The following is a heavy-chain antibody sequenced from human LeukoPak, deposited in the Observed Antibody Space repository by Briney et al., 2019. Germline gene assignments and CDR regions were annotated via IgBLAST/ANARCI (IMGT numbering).Heavy chain of an antibody. J-gene: IGHJ5*02. V-gene: IGHV1-46*01. CDR2: INPSGGST. CDR3: AREISPSGYSGSCFDP. CDR1: GYTFTSYY. D-gene: IGHD1-26*01. Sequence: GASVKVSCKASGYTFTSYYMHWVRQAPGQGLEWMGIINPSGGSTSYAQKFQGRVTMTRDMSTSTVYMELSSLRSEDTAVYYCAREISPSGYSGSCFDPWGQGTLVTVSS.